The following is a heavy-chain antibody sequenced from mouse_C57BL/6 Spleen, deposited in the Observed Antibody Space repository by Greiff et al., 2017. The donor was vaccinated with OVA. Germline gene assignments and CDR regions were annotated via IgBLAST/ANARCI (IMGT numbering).Heavy chain of an antibody. D-gene: IGHD2-4*01. V-gene: IGHV1-7*01. CDR3: ARHKGDYDRYFDV. Sequence: VKLMESGAELAKPGASVKLSCKASGYTFTSYWMHWVKQRPGQGLEWIGYINPSSGYTKYNQKFKDKATLTADKSSSTAYMQLSSLTYVDSAVYYGARHKGDYDRYFDVWGTGTTVTVSS. CDR2: INPSSGYT. CDR1: GYTFTSYW. J-gene: IGHJ1*03.